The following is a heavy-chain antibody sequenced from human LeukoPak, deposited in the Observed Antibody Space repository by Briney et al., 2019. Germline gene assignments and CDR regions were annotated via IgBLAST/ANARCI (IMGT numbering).Heavy chain of an antibody. V-gene: IGHV3-9*02. CDR2: ISWNGRSI. CDR3: AKGITSYYDSSGYSYIGYFDY. Sequence: GRSLRLSCAASGFTSNDYTMHWVRLVPGKGLEWVSGISWNGRSIGYADSVRGRFTISRDNAKNSLYLQMNSLRAEDTAFYYCAKGITSYYDSSGYSYIGYFDYWGQGSLVTVSS. CDR1: GFTSNDYT. J-gene: IGHJ4*02. D-gene: IGHD3-22*01.